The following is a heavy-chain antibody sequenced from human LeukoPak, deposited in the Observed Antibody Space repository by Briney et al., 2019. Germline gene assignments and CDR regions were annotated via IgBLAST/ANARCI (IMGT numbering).Heavy chain of an antibody. CDR3: ARQGWFGGLY. D-gene: IGHD3-10*01. Sequence: KSSETLSLTCTVSGGSVGSAGYYWSWIRQPPGGGLEWIGYIYYIRNTNYNPSLKSRVTMSLDPSKNQFSLKLSSVTAADTAVYYCARQGWFGGLYWGQGTLVTVSS. CDR1: GGSVGSAGYY. J-gene: IGHJ4*02. CDR2: IYYIRNT. V-gene: IGHV4-61*08.